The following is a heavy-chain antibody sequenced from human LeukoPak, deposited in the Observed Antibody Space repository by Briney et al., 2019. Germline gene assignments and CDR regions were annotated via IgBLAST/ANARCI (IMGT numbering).Heavy chain of an antibody. CDR3: ARTRGYGAYCGGDCYPLDY. D-gene: IGHD2-21*02. CDR2: IYYSGIT. J-gene: IGHJ4*02. V-gene: IGHV4-59*01. Sequence: GSLRLSCAASGFTFSSYAMSWVRQPPGKGLEWIGYIYYSGITNYNPSLKSRVTLSVDTSNNQFSLKLSSVTAADTAMYYCARTRGYGAYCGGDCYPLDYWGQGTLVTVSS. CDR1: GFTFSSYA.